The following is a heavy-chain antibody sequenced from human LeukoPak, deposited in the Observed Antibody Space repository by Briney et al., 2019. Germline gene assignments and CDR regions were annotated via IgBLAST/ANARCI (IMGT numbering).Heavy chain of an antibody. Sequence: SQTLSLTCTVSGGSISSGGYYWSWIRQPPGKGLEWIGYIYHSGSTYYNPSLKSRVTISVDRSKNQFSLKLSSVTAADTAVYYCARAPSDYSIPRGWFDPWGQGTLVTVSS. CDR1: GGSISSGGYY. V-gene: IGHV4-30-2*01. J-gene: IGHJ5*02. CDR2: IYHSGST. CDR3: ARAPSDYSIPRGWFDP. D-gene: IGHD4-11*01.